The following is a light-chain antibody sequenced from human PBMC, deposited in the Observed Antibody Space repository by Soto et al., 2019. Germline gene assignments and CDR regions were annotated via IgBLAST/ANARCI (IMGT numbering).Light chain of an antibody. CDR3: CSYAGNKTVV. J-gene: IGLJ7*01. CDR2: STS. V-gene: IGLV8-61*01. Sequence: QTVVTQEPSFSVSPGGTVTLTCGVSSGSVSTRYYPSWYQQTPGQAPRTLIYSTSTRSSGVPDRFSGSIVGNKAALTISGAQADDESDYYCCSYAGNKTVVFGGGTQLTVL. CDR1: SGSVSTRYY.